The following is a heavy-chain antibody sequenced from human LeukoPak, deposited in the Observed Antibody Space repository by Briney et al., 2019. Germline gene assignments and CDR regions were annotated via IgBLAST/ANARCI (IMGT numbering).Heavy chain of an antibody. J-gene: IGHJ4*02. Sequence: ASVKVSCKASGYTFTSYGISWVRQAPGQGLEWMGWISPYNGNTNYPQKLQGRVTMTTDTSTSTAYMGLRSLRSDDTAVFYCARGLGTYPEIPLDYWGQGTLVTVSS. CDR1: GYTFTSYG. CDR2: ISPYNGNT. CDR3: ARGLGTYPEIPLDY. D-gene: IGHD3-16*02. V-gene: IGHV1-18*01.